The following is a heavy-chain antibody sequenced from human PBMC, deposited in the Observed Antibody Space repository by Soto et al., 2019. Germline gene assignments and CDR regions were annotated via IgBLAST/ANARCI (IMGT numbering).Heavy chain of an antibody. CDR3: AKDSADSSGWYAFDY. J-gene: IGHJ4*02. Sequence: GGSLRLSCAASGFTFSSYAMSWVRQAPGKGLEWVSAISGSGGSTYYADSVKGRFTISRDNSKNTLYLQMNSLRAEDTAVYYCAKDSADSSGWYAFDYWGQGTLVTVSS. CDR1: GFTFSSYA. V-gene: IGHV3-23*01. D-gene: IGHD6-19*01. CDR2: ISGSGGST.